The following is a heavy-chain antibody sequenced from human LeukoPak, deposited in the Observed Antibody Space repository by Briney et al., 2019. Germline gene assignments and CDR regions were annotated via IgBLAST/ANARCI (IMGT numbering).Heavy chain of an antibody. J-gene: IGHJ6*02. CDR1: GFIFSSYA. D-gene: IGHD3-9*01. Sequence: GGSLRLSCAASGFIFSSYAMTWVRQAPGKGLEWVSIISDSGGWTYYVDSVKGRFTISRDNSKNTLYLQMNSLRSEDTALYYCAKETRATTSGFYYAMDVWGQGTTVTVSS. CDR2: ISDSGGWT. CDR3: AKETRATTSGFYYAMDV. V-gene: IGHV3-23*01.